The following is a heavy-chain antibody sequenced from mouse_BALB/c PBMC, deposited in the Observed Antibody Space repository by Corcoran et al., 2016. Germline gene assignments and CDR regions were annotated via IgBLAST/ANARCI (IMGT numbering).Heavy chain of an antibody. CDR2: INSDGSAI. CDR3: MRYPNYYGNYGWYFDV. V-gene: IGHV11-2*02. CDR1: GFTFSGFW. D-gene: IGHD2-1*01. J-gene: IGHJ1*01. Sequence: EVQLLETGGGLVQPGGSRGLSCEGSGFTFSGFWMSWVRQTPGKTLEWIGDINSDGSAINYAPSIKDRFTIFRDNDKSTLYLQMSNVRSEDTATHFCMRYPNYYGNYGWYFDVWGAGTTVTVSS.